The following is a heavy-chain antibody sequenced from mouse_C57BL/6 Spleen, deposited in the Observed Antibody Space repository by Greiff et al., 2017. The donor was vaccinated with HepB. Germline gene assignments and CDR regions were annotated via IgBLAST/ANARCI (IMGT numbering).Heavy chain of an antibody. CDR3: AREDVAMDY. V-gene: IGHV3-6*01. Sequence: DVKLQESGPGLVKPSQSLSLTCSVTGYSITSGYYWNWIRQFPGNKLEWMGYISYDGSNNYNPSLKNRISITRDTSKNQFFLKLNSVTTEDTATYYCAREDVAMDYWGQGTSVTVSS. J-gene: IGHJ4*01. CDR2: ISYDGSN. CDR1: GYSITSGYY.